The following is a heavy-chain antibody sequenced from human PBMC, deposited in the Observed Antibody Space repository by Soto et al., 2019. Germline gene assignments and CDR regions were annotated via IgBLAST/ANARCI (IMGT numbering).Heavy chain of an antibody. D-gene: IGHD2-2*01. CDR3: ARAKLYIVLVPAAQWDAFDI. CDR1: GGSISSSSYY. V-gene: IGHV4-30-4*08. Sequence: PSETLSLTCTVSGGSISSSSYYWGWIRQPPGKGLEWIGYIYYSGSTYYNPSLKSRVTISVDTSKNQFSLKLSSVTAADTAVYYCARAKLYIVLVPAAQWDAFDIWAQGTMVTVSS. J-gene: IGHJ3*02. CDR2: IYYSGST.